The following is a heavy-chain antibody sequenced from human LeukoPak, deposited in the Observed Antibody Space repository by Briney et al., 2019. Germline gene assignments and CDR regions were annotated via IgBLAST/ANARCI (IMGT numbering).Heavy chain of an antibody. J-gene: IGHJ4*02. CDR1: GFTFSSYG. D-gene: IGHD5-12*01. CDR2: ISYDGSNK. V-gene: IGHV3-30*19. CDR3: AAMAPGYSGYDLGDY. Sequence: GGSLRLSCAASGFTFSSYGMHWVRQAPGKGLEWVAVISYDGSNKYYADSVKGRFTISRDNSKNTLYLQMNSLRAEDTAVYYCAAMAPGYSGYDLGDYWGQGTLVTVSS.